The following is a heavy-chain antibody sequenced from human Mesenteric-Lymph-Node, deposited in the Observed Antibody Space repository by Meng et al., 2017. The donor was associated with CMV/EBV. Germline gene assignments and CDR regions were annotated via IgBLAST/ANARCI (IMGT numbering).Heavy chain of an antibody. Sequence: LSLTCAASGFTFSSYSMNWVRQAPGKGLEWVSSISSSSSYIYYADSVKGRFTISRDNAKNSLYLQMNSLRAEDTAVYYCARAPFSSGWEYYYYYYGMDVWGQGTTVTVSS. V-gene: IGHV3-21*01. CDR2: ISSSSSYI. CDR1: GFTFSSYS. D-gene: IGHD6-19*01. CDR3: ARAPFSSGWEYYYYYYGMDV. J-gene: IGHJ6*02.